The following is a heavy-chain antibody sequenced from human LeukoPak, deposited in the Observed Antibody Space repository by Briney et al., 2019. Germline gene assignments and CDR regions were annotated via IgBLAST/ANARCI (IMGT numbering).Heavy chain of an antibody. CDR1: GGSFSGYY. V-gene: IGHV4-34*01. CDR3: ASKSVGATAENYFDY. D-gene: IGHD1-26*01. J-gene: IGHJ4*02. CDR2: INHSGST. Sequence: SETLSLTCAVYGGSFSGYYWSWIRQPPGKGLEWIGEINHSGSTNYNPSLKSRVTISVDTSKNQFSLKLSSVTAADTAVYYCASKSVGATAENYFDYWGQGTLDTVSS.